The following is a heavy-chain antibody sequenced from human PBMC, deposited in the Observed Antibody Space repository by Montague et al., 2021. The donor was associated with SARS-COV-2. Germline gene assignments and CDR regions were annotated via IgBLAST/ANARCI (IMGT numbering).Heavy chain of an antibody. J-gene: IGHJ6*02. CDR2: IYYSGST. V-gene: IGHV4-59*12. Sequence: SETLSLTCTVSGGSISSYYWSWIRQPPGKGLEWIGYIYYSGSTNYNPSLKSRVTISVDTSKNQFSLKLSSVTAADTAVYYCARGCDYDWGSDRYYYGMDVWGQGTTVTVSS. CDR1: GGSISSYY. CDR3: ARGCDYDWGSDRYYYGMDV. D-gene: IGHD3-16*02.